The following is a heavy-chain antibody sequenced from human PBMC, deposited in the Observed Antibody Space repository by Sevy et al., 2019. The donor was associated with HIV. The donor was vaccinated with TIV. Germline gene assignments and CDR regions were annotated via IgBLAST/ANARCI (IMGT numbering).Heavy chain of an antibody. D-gene: IGHD6-13*01. CDR2: IFQSGAT. V-gene: IGHV4-30-2*01. CDR3: ARGRVGDSSSWYGAFDV. J-gene: IGHJ3*01. CDR1: GGSINSGGYS. Sequence: SETLSLTCAVSGGSINSGGYSWSWIRQPPGKGLEWIGYIFQSGATYYIPSLQSRVSISVDMSKNQFSLNLRSVTTADTAVDYCARGRVGDSSSWYGAFDVWGQGTMVTVSS.